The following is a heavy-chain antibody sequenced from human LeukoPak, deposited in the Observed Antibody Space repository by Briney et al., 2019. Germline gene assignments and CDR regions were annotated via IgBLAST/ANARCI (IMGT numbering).Heavy chain of an antibody. CDR3: AKDTSGDRSYFDY. D-gene: IGHD1-26*01. CDR2: ISGSGGST. J-gene: IGHJ4*02. Sequence: PGRSLRLSCAASGFTFSSYAMSWVRQAPGKGLEWVSAISGSGGSTYYADSVKGRFTISRDNAKNSLYLQMNSLRAEDTALYYCAKDTSGDRSYFDYWGQGTLVTVSS. CDR1: GFTFSSYA. V-gene: IGHV3-23*01.